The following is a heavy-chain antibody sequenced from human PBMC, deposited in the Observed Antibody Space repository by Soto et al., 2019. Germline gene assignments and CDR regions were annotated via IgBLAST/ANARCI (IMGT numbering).Heavy chain of an antibody. CDR1: GFTFSSYA. D-gene: IGHD6-19*01. V-gene: IGHV3-23*01. J-gene: IGHJ4*02. CDR3: AKSATKYSSGWPYFDY. Sequence: GGSLRLSCAASGFTFSSYAMSWVRQAPGKGLEWVSAISGSGGSTYYADSVKGRFTISRDNSKNTLYLQMNSLRAEDTAVYYCAKSATKYSSGWPYFDYWGKGTLVTVSS. CDR2: ISGSGGST.